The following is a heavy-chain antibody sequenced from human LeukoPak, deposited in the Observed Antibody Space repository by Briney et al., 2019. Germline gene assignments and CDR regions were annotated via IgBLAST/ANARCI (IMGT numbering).Heavy chain of an antibody. J-gene: IGHJ4*02. CDR3: ARDEGEY. V-gene: IGHV3-7*01. Sequence: GGSLRLSCAASGFTFSSYSMNWVRQAPGKGLEWVANIKQDGSEKYYVDSVKGRFTISRDNAKNSLYLQMNSLRAEYTAVYYCARDEGEYWGQGTLVTVSS. CDR1: GFTFSSYS. CDR2: IKQDGSEK.